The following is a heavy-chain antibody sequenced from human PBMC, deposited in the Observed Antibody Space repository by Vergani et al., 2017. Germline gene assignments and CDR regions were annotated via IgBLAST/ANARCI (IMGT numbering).Heavy chain of an antibody. D-gene: IGHD1-1*01. CDR3: VRVKGSNWNDHLYDI. Sequence: EVQVVESGGGLVQPGGSLRLSCAASGCIFSDHYMDWVRQAPGKGLEWVGRIRNKANDYTTQYAASVKGRFTISRDDSKSYLYLQMNSLQTEDTALYYCVRVKGSNWNDHLYDIWGQGTLVTVSS. CDR1: GCIFSDHY. CDR2: IRNKANDYTT. V-gene: IGHV3-72*01. J-gene: IGHJ3*02.